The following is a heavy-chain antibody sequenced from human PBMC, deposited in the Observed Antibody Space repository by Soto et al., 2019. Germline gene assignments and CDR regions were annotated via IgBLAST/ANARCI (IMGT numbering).Heavy chain of an antibody. D-gene: IGHD2-15*01. CDR2: IIPILGIA. V-gene: IGHV1-69*02. CDR3: ERGGYCSGGSCYDNAAFDI. CDR1: GGTFSSYT. J-gene: IGHJ3*02. Sequence: QVQLVQSGAEVKKPGSSVKVSCKASGGTFSSYTISWVRQAPGQGLEWMGRIIPILGIANYAQKFQVRVTITEDKSSSTAYMERSSLRSEDTDVYYCERGGYCSGGSCYDNAAFDIWGQGTMVTVSS.